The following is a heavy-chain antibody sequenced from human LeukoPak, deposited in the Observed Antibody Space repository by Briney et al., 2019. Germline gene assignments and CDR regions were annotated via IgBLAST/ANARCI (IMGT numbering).Heavy chain of an antibody. Sequence: SETLSLTCTVSGGSISSSSYYWGWIRQPPGKGREWIGSIYYSGSTYYNPSLKNRVTISVDTYKNQFSLKLSSVTAADTAVYYGASRHGSATYYDFWSGYYWSYWGQGTLVTVSS. CDR2: IYYSGST. CDR3: ASRHGSATYYDFWSGYYWSY. D-gene: IGHD3-3*01. J-gene: IGHJ4*02. CDR1: GGSISSSSYY. V-gene: IGHV4-39*01.